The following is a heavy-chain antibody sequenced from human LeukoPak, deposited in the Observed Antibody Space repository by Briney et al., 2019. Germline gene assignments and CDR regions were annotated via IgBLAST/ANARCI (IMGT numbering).Heavy chain of an antibody. J-gene: IGHJ3*02. D-gene: IGHD3-10*01. CDR1: GYTFTGYY. Sequence: GASVKVSCKASGYTFTGYYMHWVRQAPGQGLEWMGWINPNSGGTNYAQKFQGRVTMTRDTSISTAYMELSSLKSDDTAVYYCARVNTYYYGSGVSRAFHMWGQGTMVTVSS. CDR3: ARVNTYYYGSGVSRAFHM. V-gene: IGHV1-2*02. CDR2: INPNSGGT.